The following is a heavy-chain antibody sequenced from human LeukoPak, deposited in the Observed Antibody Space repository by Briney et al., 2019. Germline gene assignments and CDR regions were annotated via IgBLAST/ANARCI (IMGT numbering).Heavy chain of an antibody. Sequence: GGSLRLSCAASGFTFSSYTMSWVRQDPGKGLEWVSTITTSDGNTYYADSVKGRFTVSRDNSKNTLFLQMNSLRAEDTAVYYCAKDGGLWVSAHWGDSWGRGTLVTVSS. CDR3: AKDGGLWVSAHWGDS. J-gene: IGHJ4*02. CDR1: GFTFSSYT. CDR2: ITTSDGNT. D-gene: IGHD7-27*01. V-gene: IGHV3-23*01.